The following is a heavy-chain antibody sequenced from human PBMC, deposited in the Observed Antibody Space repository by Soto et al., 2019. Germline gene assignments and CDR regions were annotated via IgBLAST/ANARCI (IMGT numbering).Heavy chain of an antibody. CDR3: VAAAAIYYYYGMDV. CDR1: GGSFSGYY. Sequence: SETLSLTCAVYGGSFSGYYWSWIRQPPGKGLEWIGEINHSGSTKYNPSLKSRVTISVDTSKNQFSLELSSVTAADTAVYYCVAAAAIYYYYGMDVWGQGTTVTVSS. J-gene: IGHJ6*02. D-gene: IGHD6-13*01. V-gene: IGHV4-34*01. CDR2: INHSGST.